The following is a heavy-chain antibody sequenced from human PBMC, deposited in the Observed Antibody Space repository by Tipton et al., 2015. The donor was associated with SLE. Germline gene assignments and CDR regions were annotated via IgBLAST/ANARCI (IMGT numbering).Heavy chain of an antibody. V-gene: IGHV4-39*07. J-gene: IGHJ4*02. CDR3: ASDGARGGNSADY. D-gene: IGHD4-23*01. CDR1: GGSINSSNYY. Sequence: TLSLTCTVSGGSINSSNYYWGWIRQPPGKGLEWIGSIYYSGSTYYTPSLKRRVTMSVDTSKNQFSLKLSSVTAADTAVYYCASDGARGGNSADYWGQGTLVTVSS. CDR2: IYYSGST.